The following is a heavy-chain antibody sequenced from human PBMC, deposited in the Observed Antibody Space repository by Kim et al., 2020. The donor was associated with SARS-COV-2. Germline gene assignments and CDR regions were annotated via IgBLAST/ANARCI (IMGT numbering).Heavy chain of an antibody. V-gene: IGHV3-30*18. D-gene: IGHD2-15*01. J-gene: IGHJ6*02. CDR1: GFTFSSYG. Sequence: GGSLRLSCAASGFTFSSYGMHWVRQAPGKGLEWVAVISYDGSNKYYADSVKGRFTISRANSKNTLYLQMNSLRAEDTAVYYCAKELRALYCSGGSCRHLDNYYYYYGMDVWGQGTTVTVSS. CDR3: AKELRALYCSGGSCRHLDNYYYYYGMDV. CDR2: ISYDGSNK.